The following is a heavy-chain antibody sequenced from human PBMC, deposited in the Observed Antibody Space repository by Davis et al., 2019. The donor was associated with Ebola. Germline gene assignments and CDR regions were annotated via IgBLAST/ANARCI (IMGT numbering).Heavy chain of an antibody. D-gene: IGHD6-6*01. CDR1: GGSISSGGYY. CDR3: ARFEYSSSHWAWFDP. Sequence: MPSETLSLPCPVSGGSISSGGYYWSWIRQHPGKGLEWIGYTNYTGSTYYNPSLKSRVTQSVHTSKHQFSLKLSSVTAADTAVYYCARFEYSSSHWAWFDPWGQGTLVTVSS. CDR2: TNYTGST. V-gene: IGHV4-61*08. J-gene: IGHJ5*02.